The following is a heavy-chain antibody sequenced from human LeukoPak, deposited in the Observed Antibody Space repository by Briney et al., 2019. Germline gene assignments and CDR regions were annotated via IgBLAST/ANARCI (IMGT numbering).Heavy chain of an antibody. Sequence: SQTLSLTCTVSGGSISSGGYYWSWIRQHPGKGLEWIGYIYYSGSTYYNPSLRSRVTISVDTSKNQFSLKLSSVTAADTAVYYCAREPYRYCSGGSCYPYNWFDPWGRGTLVTVSS. CDR2: IYYSGST. CDR1: GGSISSGGYY. V-gene: IGHV4-31*03. J-gene: IGHJ5*02. CDR3: AREPYRYCSGGSCYPYNWFDP. D-gene: IGHD2-15*01.